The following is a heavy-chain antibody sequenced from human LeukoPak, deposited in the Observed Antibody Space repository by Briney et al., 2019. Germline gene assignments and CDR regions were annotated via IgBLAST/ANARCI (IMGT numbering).Heavy chain of an antibody. CDR1: GFTVSSNY. D-gene: IGHD1-26*01. CDR3: AKDSQWELSDAFDI. CDR2: IYSGGST. Sequence: GGSLRLSCAASGFTVSSNYMSWVRQAPGKGLEWVSVIYSGGSTYYADSVKGRFTISRDNSKNTLYLQMNSLRAEDMALYYCAKDSQWELSDAFDIWGQGTMVTVSS. J-gene: IGHJ3*02. V-gene: IGHV3-53*05.